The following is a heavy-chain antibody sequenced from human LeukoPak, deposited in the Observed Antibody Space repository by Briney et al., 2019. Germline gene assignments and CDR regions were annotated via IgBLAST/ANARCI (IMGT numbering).Heavy chain of an antibody. CDR3: ARGSAVGAYFDY. CDR2: ITGSGGGT. J-gene: IGHJ4*02. V-gene: IGHV3-23*01. CDR1: GFTFSSYA. Sequence: PGGSLRLSCAASGFTFSSYAMTWVRQAPGKGLEWVSGITGSGGGTYYADSVKGRFTVSRDNFKNTLYLQMSSLRAEDTAVYYCARGSAVGAYFDYWGQGTLVTVSS. D-gene: IGHD3-10*01.